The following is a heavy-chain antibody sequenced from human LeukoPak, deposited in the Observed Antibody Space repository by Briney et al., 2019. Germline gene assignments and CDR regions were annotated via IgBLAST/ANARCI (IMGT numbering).Heavy chain of an antibody. CDR2: IYYSGTT. CDR3: ARHDYYGSLNWFDP. Sequence: SETLSLTCTVSGGSVSSTNYYWGWIRQPPGKGLEWIGSIYYSGTTYYNPSLKSRVTISLDTSKDQFSLKLSSVTAADTAVYYCARHDYYGSLNWFDPWGQGTLVTVSS. D-gene: IGHD3-10*01. J-gene: IGHJ5*02. V-gene: IGHV4-39*01. CDR1: GGSVSSTNYY.